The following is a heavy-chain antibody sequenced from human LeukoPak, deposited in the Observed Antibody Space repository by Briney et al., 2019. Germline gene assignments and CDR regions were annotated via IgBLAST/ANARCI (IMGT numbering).Heavy chain of an antibody. D-gene: IGHD3-22*01. J-gene: IGHJ4*02. Sequence: GGSLRLSCVASGFPFDDYGMFWVRQTPGKGLEWISGISWNSGIIAYADSVKGRFTIFRDNAKNSLYLQMNSLRVEDTAVYYCVKDRYFYDSGSKANWGQGTLATVSS. CDR2: ISWNSGII. CDR3: VKDRYFYDSGSKAN. CDR1: GFPFDDYG. V-gene: IGHV3-9*01.